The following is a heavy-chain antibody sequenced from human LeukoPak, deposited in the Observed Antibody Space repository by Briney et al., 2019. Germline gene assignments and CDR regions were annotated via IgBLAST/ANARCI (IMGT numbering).Heavy chain of an antibody. CDR1: GGTFSSYA. Sequence: GASVKVSCKASGGTFSSYAISWVRQAPGQGLEWMGRIIPILGIANYTQKFQGRVTITTDESTSTAYMELSSLRSEDTAVYYCAALWKVVVSTKDYYYMDVWGKGTTVTVSS. J-gene: IGHJ6*03. V-gene: IGHV1-69*04. CDR2: IIPILGIA. CDR3: AALWKVVVSTKDYYYMDV. D-gene: IGHD3-22*01.